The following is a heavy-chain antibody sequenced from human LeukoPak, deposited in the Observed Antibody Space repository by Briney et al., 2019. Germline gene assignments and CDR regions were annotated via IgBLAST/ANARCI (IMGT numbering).Heavy chain of an antibody. V-gene: IGHV4-39*07. CDR2: IYYLGNT. J-gene: IGHJ6*03. Sequence: SETLSLTCTVSGGSIISSSYYWGWIRQPPGKGLEWIGSIYYLGNTDYNPSLKSRVTISVDTSKNQFSLRLSSVTAADTAVYYCARDRFDDSSGYYYHYYYYMDVWAKGPRSPSP. D-gene: IGHD3-22*01. CDR1: GGSIISSSYY. CDR3: ARDRFDDSSGYYYHYYYYMDV.